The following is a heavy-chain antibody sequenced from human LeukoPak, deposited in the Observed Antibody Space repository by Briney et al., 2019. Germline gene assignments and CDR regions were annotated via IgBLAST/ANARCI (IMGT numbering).Heavy chain of an antibody. V-gene: IGHV3-30-3*01. CDR3: ARGVTMIVVVRDYFHY. Sequence: GRSLRLSSAASGFTFSSYAMHWVRQAPGKGLEWVAVISYDGSNKYYADSVKGRFTISRDNSKNTLYLQMNSLRAEDTAVYYCARGVTMIVVVRDYFHYWSQGTLVTVSS. CDR1: GFTFSSYA. D-gene: IGHD3-22*01. CDR2: ISYDGSNK. J-gene: IGHJ4*02.